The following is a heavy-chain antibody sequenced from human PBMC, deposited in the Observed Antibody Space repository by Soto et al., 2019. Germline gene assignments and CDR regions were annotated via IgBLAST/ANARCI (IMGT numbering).Heavy chain of an antibody. Sequence: LSLTCAVYSGSFSGYYWSWIRQPPGKGLEWIGEINHSGSTNYNPSLKSRVTISVDTSKNQFSLKLSSVTAADTAVYYCARGRPRRVLGRLSSSMGIIDYWGQGTLVTVSS. CDR2: INHSGST. D-gene: IGHD6-6*01. CDR3: ARGRPRRVLGRLSSSMGIIDY. J-gene: IGHJ4*02. V-gene: IGHV4-34*01. CDR1: SGSFSGYY.